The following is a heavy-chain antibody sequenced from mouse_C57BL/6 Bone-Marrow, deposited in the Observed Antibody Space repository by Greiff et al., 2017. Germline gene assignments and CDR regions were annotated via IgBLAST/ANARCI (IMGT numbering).Heavy chain of an antibody. J-gene: IGHJ3*01. CDR2: FYPGSGSI. D-gene: IGHD1-1*01. V-gene: IGHV1-62-2*01. Sequence: VQLQQSGAELVKPGASVKLSCKASGYTFTEYTIHWVKQRSGKGLEWSGWFYPGSGSIKYNEKLREKATLTAENYSRPVYMELSRLTSEDSAVYFCARHVYYGSRSSWFAYWGQGTLVTVSA. CDR1: GYTFTEYT. CDR3: ARHVYYGSRSSWFAY.